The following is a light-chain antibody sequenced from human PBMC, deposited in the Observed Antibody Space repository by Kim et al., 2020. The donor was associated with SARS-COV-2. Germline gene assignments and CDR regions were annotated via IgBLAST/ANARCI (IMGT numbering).Light chain of an antibody. CDR2: DNS. J-gene: IGLJ2*01. CDR3: GAWDSSLSAVV. V-gene: IGLV1-51*01. Sequence: EKVPISCFGRNSCIGYGYVSWFQHLTGTAPKLLIYDNSTRPSGIPDRFSASKSGTSATLGITGLQTGDEAVYYCGAWDSSLSAVVFGGGTQLTVL. CDR1: NSCIGYGY.